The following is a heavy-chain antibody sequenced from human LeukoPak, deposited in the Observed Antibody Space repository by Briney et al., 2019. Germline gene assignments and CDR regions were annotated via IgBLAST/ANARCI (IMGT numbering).Heavy chain of an antibody. J-gene: IGHJ5*02. Sequence: PGGSLRLSCAASGFTFSSYGMHWVRQAPGKGLEWVSLISSSGANAYYADSVKGRFTISRDNSKNTLYLQMNNLRGEDTAEYYCAKDMELASWGQGTLVIVSS. CDR2: ISSSGANA. D-gene: IGHD1-26*01. CDR1: GFTFSSYG. V-gene: IGHV3-23*01. CDR3: AKDMELAS.